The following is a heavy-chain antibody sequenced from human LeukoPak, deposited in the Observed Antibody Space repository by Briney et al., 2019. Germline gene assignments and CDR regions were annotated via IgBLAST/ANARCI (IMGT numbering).Heavy chain of an antibody. J-gene: IGHJ4*02. V-gene: IGHV3-30*02. CDR1: GFTFSSYG. Sequence: GGSLRLSCAASGFTFSSYGMHWVRQAPGKGLEWVAFIQYNGTNKDYADSVKGRFTISRDNSKNTVSLQMNSLKSEDTALYYCVKDIRRGYNFGYDQFAYWGQGTLVTVSS. CDR3: VKDIRRGYNFGYDQFAY. CDR2: IQYNGTNK. D-gene: IGHD5-18*01.